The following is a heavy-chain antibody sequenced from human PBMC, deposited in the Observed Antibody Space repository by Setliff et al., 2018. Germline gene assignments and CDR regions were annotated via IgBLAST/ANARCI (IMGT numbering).Heavy chain of an antibody. CDR3: ARGRERDYNFWSGYYDY. J-gene: IGHJ4*02. Sequence: ASVKVSCKASGGTFSSYAISWVRQAPGQGLEWMGWMNPNSGNTGYAQKFQGRVTMTRNTSISTAYMELSSLRSEDTAVYYCARGRERDYNFWSGYYDYWGQGTLVTVSS. V-gene: IGHV1-8*02. CDR2: MNPNSGNT. D-gene: IGHD3-3*01. CDR1: GGTFSSYA.